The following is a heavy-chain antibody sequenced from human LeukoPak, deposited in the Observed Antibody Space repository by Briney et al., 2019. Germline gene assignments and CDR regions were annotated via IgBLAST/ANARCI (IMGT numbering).Heavy chain of an antibody. CDR3: ARVPYYYDSRDAFDI. Sequence: GGSLRLSCAASGFTFSNYWIHWVRQAPGKGLVWVSRINPAGNYANYADSVKGRFTISRDNAKNTVYLQMNSLRAEDTAVYYCARVPYYYDSRDAFDIWGQGTMVTVSS. J-gene: IGHJ3*02. CDR2: INPAGNYA. CDR1: GFTFSNYW. D-gene: IGHD3-22*01. V-gene: IGHV3-74*01.